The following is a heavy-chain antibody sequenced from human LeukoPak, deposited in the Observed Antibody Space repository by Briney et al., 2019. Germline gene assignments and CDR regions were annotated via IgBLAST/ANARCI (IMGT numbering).Heavy chain of an antibody. CDR1: RFTFSSYA. CDR3: ARDYCGGDCYSSENYFDY. D-gene: IGHD2-21*02. V-gene: IGHV3-30*01. CDR2: ISYDGSNK. Sequence: PGRSLRLSCAASRFTFSSYAMHWVRQAPGKGLEWVAVISYDGSNKYYADSVKGRFTISRDNSKNTLYLQMNSLRAEDTAVYYCARDYCGGDCYSSENYFDYWGQGTLVTVSS. J-gene: IGHJ4*02.